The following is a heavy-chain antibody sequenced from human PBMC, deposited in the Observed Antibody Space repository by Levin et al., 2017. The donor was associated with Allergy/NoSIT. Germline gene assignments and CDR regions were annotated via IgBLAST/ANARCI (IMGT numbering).Heavy chain of an antibody. J-gene: IGHJ4*02. CDR1: GFTFSNYA. CDR3: ARAETPGVPVAGILDN. Sequence: GGSLRLSCAASGFTFSNYAMHWVRQAPGKGLEWVAIILFDGSNKYYADSVKGRFTISRDNSKNTLYLQMNSLRPEDTAVYYCARAETPGVPVAGILDNWGQGTLVTVSS. CDR2: ILFDGSNK. D-gene: IGHD6-19*01. V-gene: IGHV3-30*04.